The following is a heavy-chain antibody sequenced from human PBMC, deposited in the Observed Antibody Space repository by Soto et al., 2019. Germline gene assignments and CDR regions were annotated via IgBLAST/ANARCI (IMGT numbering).Heavy chain of an antibody. CDR1: GFTFSSYA. CDR3: AKDRAKRYYYDSSGYPY. V-gene: IGHV3-23*01. Sequence: GGSLRLSCAASGFTFSSYAMSWVRQAPGKGLEWVSAISGSGGSTYYADSVKGRFTISRDNSKNTLYLQMNSLRAEDTAVYYCAKDRAKRYYYDSSGYPYWGQGTLVTVSS. CDR2: ISGSGGST. J-gene: IGHJ4*02. D-gene: IGHD3-22*01.